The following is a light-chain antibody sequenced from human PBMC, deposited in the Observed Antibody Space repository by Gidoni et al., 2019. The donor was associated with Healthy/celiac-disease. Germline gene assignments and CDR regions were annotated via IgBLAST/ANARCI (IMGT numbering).Light chain of an antibody. Sequence: AIQLPQSPSSLSASVGDRVTITCRASQGISSALAWYQQKPGKAPKLLIYDASSLESGVPSRFSGSGSGTDFTLTISSLQPEDFATYYCQQFNSYPALTFXGXTKVEIK. V-gene: IGKV1-13*02. CDR1: QGISSA. CDR3: QQFNSYPALT. CDR2: DAS. J-gene: IGKJ4*01.